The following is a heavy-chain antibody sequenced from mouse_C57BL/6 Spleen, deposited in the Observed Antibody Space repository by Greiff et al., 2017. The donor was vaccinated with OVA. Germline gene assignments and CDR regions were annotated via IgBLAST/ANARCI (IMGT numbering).Heavy chain of an antibody. CDR1: GYTFTSYW. D-gene: IGHD2-4*01. CDR2: IHPNSGST. J-gene: IGHJ2*01. Sequence: VQLQQPGAELVKPGASVKLSCKASGYTFTSYWMHWVKQRPGQGLEWIGMIHPNSGSTNYNEKFKSKATLTVDKSSSTAYMQLSSLTSEDSAVYYCAREGYYDYDAVDYWGQGTTLTVSS. V-gene: IGHV1-64*01. CDR3: AREGYYDYDAVDY.